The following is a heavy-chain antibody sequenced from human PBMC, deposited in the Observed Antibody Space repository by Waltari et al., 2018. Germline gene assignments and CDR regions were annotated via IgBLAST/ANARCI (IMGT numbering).Heavy chain of an antibody. CDR2: INPSGGGT. D-gene: IGHD2-2*01. Sequence: QVQLVQSGAAVKKPGASVKVSCKASGYTFNGYYMHWVRQAPGQGLEWMGWINPSGGGTTYAQKFQGRVTMTRDTSISTAYMELGRLRSDDTAVYYCAREAQHFGLDYWGQGTLVTVSS. CDR3: AREAQHFGLDY. CDR1: GYTFNGYY. J-gene: IGHJ4*02. V-gene: IGHV1-2*02.